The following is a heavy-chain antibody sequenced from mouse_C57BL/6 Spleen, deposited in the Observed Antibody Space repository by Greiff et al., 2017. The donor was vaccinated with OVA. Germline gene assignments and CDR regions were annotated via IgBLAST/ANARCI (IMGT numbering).Heavy chain of an antibody. J-gene: IGHJ1*03. CDR3: TRWYDGSSYWYFDV. CDR1: GYTFTSYW. D-gene: IGHD1-1*02. Sequence: VQLQQSGTVLARPGASVKMSCKTSGYTFTSYWMHWVKQRPGQGLEWIGAIYPGNSDTSYNQKFKGKAKLTAVTSSSTAYMELSSLTNEDSAVYYCTRWYDGSSYWYFDVWGKGTTVTVSS. CDR2: IYPGNSDT. V-gene: IGHV1-5*01.